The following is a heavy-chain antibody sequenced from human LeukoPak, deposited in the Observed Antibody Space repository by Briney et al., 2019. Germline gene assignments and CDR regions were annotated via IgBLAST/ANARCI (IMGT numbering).Heavy chain of an antibody. CDR3: ARHERGLAAAAS. V-gene: IGHV4-38-2*01. CDR2: IYHSGST. Sequence: SETLSLTXAVSGYSIDSGYYWGWIRKPPGKGLEWIGSIYHSGSTYYNPSLKSRVTISVDTSKNQFSLKLNSVTAADTAVYYCARHERGLAAAASWGQGTLVTVSS. J-gene: IGHJ5*02. CDR1: GYSIDSGYY. D-gene: IGHD6-13*01.